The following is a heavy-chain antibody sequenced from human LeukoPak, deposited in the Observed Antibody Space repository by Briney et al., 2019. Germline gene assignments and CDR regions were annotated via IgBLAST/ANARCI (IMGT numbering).Heavy chain of an antibody. CDR3: ATLYYYANSGYYLGSRHLHH. Sequence: GASVKVSCKASGCTFSSYAISWVRQAPGQGLEWMGGIIPIFGTANYAQKFQGRVTITAAKSTSTAYMKLSSLRSEDTAVYYCATLYYYANSGYYLGSRHLHHWGQGTLATVSS. CDR2: IIPIFGTA. CDR1: GCTFSSYA. D-gene: IGHD3-22*01. J-gene: IGHJ1*01. V-gene: IGHV1-69*06.